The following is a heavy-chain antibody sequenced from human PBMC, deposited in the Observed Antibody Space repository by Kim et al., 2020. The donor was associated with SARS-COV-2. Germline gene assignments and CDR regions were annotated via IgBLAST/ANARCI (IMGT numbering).Heavy chain of an antibody. CDR1: GDIFSLPSAA. CDR3: AAGTAVVDY. V-gene: IGHV6-1*01. Sequence: SQTLSLTCAISGDIFSLPSAAWNWIRQSPSRGLEWLGRTYYRSKWITDYALSLKSRITINPDTSKNQFSLHLNSVTPEDTAMYYCAAGTAVVDYWGQGTLVTVSS. CDR2: TYYRSKWIT. D-gene: IGHD6-13*01. J-gene: IGHJ4*02.